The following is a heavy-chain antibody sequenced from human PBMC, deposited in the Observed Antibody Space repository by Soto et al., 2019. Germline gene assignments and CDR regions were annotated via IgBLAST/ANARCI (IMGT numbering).Heavy chain of an antibody. CDR3: VKGEYYYDSSGYYPFDY. D-gene: IGHD3-22*01. Sequence: PGGSLRLSCSASGFTFSSYAMSWVRQAPGKGLEYVSSISTNGVSTHYADSVKGIFTIFRDNSKNTQYLQMSSLRADDTAVYYCVKGEYYYDSSGYYPFDYWGQGT. CDR1: GFTFSSYA. J-gene: IGHJ4*02. CDR2: ISTNGVST. V-gene: IGHV3-64D*06.